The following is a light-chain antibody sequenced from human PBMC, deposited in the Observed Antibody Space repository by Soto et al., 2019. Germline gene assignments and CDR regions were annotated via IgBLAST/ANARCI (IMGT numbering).Light chain of an antibody. J-gene: IGKJ5*01. CDR3: QQYGSSPIT. CDR2: GAS. V-gene: IGKV3-20*01. Sequence: EIVLTQSPGTLSLSPGEGATLSCRASQSVSSNYLVWYQQKPGQAPRLLIYGASSRATGIPDRFSGSGSGTDFTLTISRLEPEDFAVYYCQQYGSSPITLGQGTRLEI. CDR1: QSVSSNY.